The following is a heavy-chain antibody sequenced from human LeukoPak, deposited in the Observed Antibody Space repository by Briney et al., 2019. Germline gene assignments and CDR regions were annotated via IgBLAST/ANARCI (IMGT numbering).Heavy chain of an antibody. V-gene: IGHV3-21*01. CDR3: ARTETDAYYYDSSGSIRDAFDI. D-gene: IGHD3-22*01. CDR1: GFTFSSYS. J-gene: IGHJ3*02. CDR2: ISSSSSYI. Sequence: GGSLRLSCAASGFTFSSYSMNWVRQAPGKGLEWVSSISSSSSYIYYADSVKGRFTISRDNTKNSLYLQMNSLRAEDTAVYYCARTETDAYYYDSSGSIRDAFDIWGQGTMVTVSS.